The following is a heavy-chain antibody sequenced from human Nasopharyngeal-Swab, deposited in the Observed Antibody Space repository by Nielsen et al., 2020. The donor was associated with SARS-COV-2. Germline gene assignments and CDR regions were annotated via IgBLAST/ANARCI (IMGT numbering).Heavy chain of an antibody. Sequence: GGSLRLSCAASGFTFSSYSMNWVRQAPGKGLEWVSSISSSSYIYYADSVKGRFTISRDNAKNSLYLQMNSLRAEDTGVYYCARGGVRSYWFDPWGQGTLVTVSS. CDR1: GFTFSSYS. CDR3: ARGGVRSYWFDP. J-gene: IGHJ5*02. D-gene: IGHD3-16*01. V-gene: IGHV3-21*01. CDR2: ISSSSYI.